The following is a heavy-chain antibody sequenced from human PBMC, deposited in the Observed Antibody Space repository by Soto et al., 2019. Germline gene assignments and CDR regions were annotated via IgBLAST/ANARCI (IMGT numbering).Heavy chain of an antibody. CDR2: ISAYNGNT. V-gene: IGHV1-18*01. D-gene: IGHD6-19*01. CDR3: ARGLGGWYYYYYGMDV. J-gene: IGHJ6*02. CDR1: GYTFTSYG. Sequence: QVQLVQSGAEVKKPGASVKVSCKASGYTFTSYGISWVRQAPGQGLEWMGWISAYNGNTNYAQKLQGRVTMTTDTXTXTAYLERRSLRSDDTAVYYCARGLGGWYYYYYGMDVWGQGTTVTVSS.